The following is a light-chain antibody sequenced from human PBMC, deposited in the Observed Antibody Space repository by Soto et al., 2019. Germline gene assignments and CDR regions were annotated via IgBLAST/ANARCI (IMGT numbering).Light chain of an antibody. V-gene: IGKV3-20*01. J-gene: IGKJ1*01. CDR2: GTS. Sequence: EIVLTQSPGTLSLSPGERAALSCRASQSVSTIYLAWYQQKPGQAPRLLLYGTSSRATGIPDRFTGSGSGTDFTLTISRLEPEDFAVYYCQQYGTSRTFGQGTKVE. CDR1: QSVSTIY. CDR3: QQYGTSRT.